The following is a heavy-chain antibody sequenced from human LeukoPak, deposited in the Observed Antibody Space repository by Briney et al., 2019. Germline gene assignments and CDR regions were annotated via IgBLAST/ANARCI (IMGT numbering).Heavy chain of an antibody. CDR3: ARGIAYYYYYMDV. J-gene: IGHJ6*03. V-gene: IGHV4-34*01. CDR2: INHSGST. Sequence: SETLSLTCAVYGGSFSGYYWSWIRQPPGKGLEWIGEINHSGSTNYNPSLKSRVTISVDTSKNQFSLKLSSVTAADAAVYYCARGIAYYYYYMDVWGQGTLVTVSS. CDR1: GGSFSGYY. D-gene: IGHD6-13*01.